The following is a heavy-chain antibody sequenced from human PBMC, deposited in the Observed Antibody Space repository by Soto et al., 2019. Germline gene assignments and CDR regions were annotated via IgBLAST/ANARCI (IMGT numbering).Heavy chain of an antibody. Sequence: PGGSLRLSCAASGFTFSSYAMSWVRQAPGKGLEWVSAISGSGGSTYYADSVKGRFTISRDNSKNTLYLQMSRLRAEDTAVYYCAKETGFWSGNAAIKPRYYYYGMGVWGQGTTVTVSS. CDR1: GFTFSSYA. CDR2: ISGSGGST. J-gene: IGHJ6*02. CDR3: AKETGFWSGNAAIKPRYYYYGMGV. D-gene: IGHD3-3*01. V-gene: IGHV3-23*01.